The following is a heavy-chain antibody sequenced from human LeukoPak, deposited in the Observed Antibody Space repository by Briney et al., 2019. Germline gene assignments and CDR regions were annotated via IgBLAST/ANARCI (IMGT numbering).Heavy chain of an antibody. V-gene: IGHV5-51*07. Sequence: GESLKISCKGSGYSFTSYWIGWVHQMPGKGLEWMGIIYPGDSDSRYSPSFQGQVTISADKSISTAYLQWSSLKASDTAMYYCARSSLEGENYYYYYMDVWGKGTTVTVSS. CDR2: IYPGDSDS. CDR3: ARSSLEGENYYYYYMDV. CDR1: GYSFTSYW. J-gene: IGHJ6*03.